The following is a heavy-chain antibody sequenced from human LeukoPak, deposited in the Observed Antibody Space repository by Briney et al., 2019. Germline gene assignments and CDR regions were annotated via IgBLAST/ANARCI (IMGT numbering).Heavy chain of an antibody. CDR1: GGSISSYY. J-gene: IGHJ4*02. V-gene: IGHV4-59*01. D-gene: IGHD3-3*01. Sequence: PSETLSLTCTVSGGSISSYYWSWLRQPPGKGLEWLGYIYYSGSTNYNPSLKSRVTISVDTSKNQFSLKLSSVTAADTAVYYCARSKDFWSGYYLDYWGQGTLVTVSS. CDR3: ARSKDFWSGYYLDY. CDR2: IYYSGST.